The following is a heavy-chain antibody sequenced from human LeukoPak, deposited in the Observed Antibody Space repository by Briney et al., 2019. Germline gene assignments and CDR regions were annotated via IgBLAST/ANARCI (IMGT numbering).Heavy chain of an antibody. CDR3: ARVRSGAATNAFDY. CDR1: GGSISGHY. J-gene: IGHJ4*02. CDR2: IFYSGRT. V-gene: IGHV4-59*11. D-gene: IGHD1-26*01. Sequence: PSETLSLTCTVSGGSISGHYWGWIRQPPGRGLEWIGYIFYSGRTNYNPSLKSRVSMSVDTSKNQFSLQLSSVTAADTAVYYCARVRSGAATNAFDYCGQGALVTVSS.